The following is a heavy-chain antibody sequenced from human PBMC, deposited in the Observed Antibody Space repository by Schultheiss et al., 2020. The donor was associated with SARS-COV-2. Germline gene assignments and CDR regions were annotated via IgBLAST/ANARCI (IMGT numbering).Heavy chain of an antibody. D-gene: IGHD3-22*01. CDR1: GFTFSSYW. CDR3: ARSFGYYDSSGYA. V-gene: IGHV3-7*01. Sequence: GGSLRLSCAASGFTFSSYWMSWVRQAPGKGLEWVANIKQDGSEKYYVDSVKGRFTISRDNAKNSLYLQMNSLRAEDTAVYYCARSFGYYDSSGYAWGQGTLVTVSS. CDR2: IKQDGSEK. J-gene: IGHJ5*02.